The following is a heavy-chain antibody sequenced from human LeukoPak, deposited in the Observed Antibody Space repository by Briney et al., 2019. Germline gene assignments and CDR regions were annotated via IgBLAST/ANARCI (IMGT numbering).Heavy chain of an antibody. Sequence: GGSLRLSCAASGFSFSNAWMSWVRQAPGKGLEWVGRIKSKTDGGKIDYAAPVKGRFTISREDSKDTVYLQMNSLKTEDTAVYYCIKYSSSGGFWYLDLWGRGTLVTVSS. D-gene: IGHD6-6*01. J-gene: IGHJ2*01. CDR3: IKYSSSGGFWYLDL. CDR2: IKSKTDGGKI. CDR1: GFSFSNAW. V-gene: IGHV3-15*01.